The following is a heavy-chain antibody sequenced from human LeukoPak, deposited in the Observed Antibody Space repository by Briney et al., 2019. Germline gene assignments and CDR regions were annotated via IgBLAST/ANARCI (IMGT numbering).Heavy chain of an antibody. J-gene: IGHJ4*02. V-gene: IGHV4-38-2*01. D-gene: IGHD3-10*01. Sequence: KPSETLSLTCSVSNYSITDGYYWGWIRQPPGKGLEWVATIYPFGTTYYNPSLKSRVTMSVDTSRNQFSLKLTSVTAADTAIYYCARIDMVRGAKPDFWGQGTLVTVSS. CDR1: NYSITDGYY. CDR2: IYPFGTT. CDR3: ARIDMVRGAKPDF.